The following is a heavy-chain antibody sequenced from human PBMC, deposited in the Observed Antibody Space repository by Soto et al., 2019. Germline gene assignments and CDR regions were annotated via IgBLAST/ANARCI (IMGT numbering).Heavy chain of an antibody. CDR1: GFTFSSYW. V-gene: IGHV3-7*03. CDR2: IKQDGSEK. CDR3: ARGVYSNYPTYYYYGMDV. Sequence: QPGGSLRLSXAASGFTFSSYWMSWVRQAPGKGLEWVANIKQDGSEKYYVDSVKGRFTISRDNAKNSLYLQMNSLRAEDTAVYYCARGVYSNYPTYYYYGMDVWGQGTTVTVSS. D-gene: IGHD4-4*01. J-gene: IGHJ6*02.